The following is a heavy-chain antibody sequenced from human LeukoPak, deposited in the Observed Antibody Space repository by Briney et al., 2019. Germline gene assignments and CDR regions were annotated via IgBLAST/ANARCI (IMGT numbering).Heavy chain of an antibody. D-gene: IGHD2-2*01. Sequence: SETLSLTCTVSGGSISSYYWSWIRQPPGKGLEWIGYIYYSGSTNYNPSLKSRVTMSVDTSKNQFSLKLSSVTAADTAVYYCARGGCSSTSCLSWFDPWGEGTLVTVSS. CDR3: ARGGCSSTSCLSWFDP. V-gene: IGHV4-59*12. CDR1: GGSISSYY. J-gene: IGHJ5*02. CDR2: IYYSGST.